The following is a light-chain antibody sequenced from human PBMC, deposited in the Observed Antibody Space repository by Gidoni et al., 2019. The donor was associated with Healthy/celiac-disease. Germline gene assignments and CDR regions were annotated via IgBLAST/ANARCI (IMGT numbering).Light chain of an antibody. J-gene: IGLJ1*01. CDR3: SSYAGSNPSLYV. V-gene: IGLV2-8*01. Sequence: QSALTQPPSASGSPGQSVTISCTGTSSDVGGYNYVSWYQQHPGKAPKLMIYEVSKRPSGVPDRFSGSKSGNTASLTVSGLQAEDEADYYCSSYAGSNPSLYVFGTGTKVTVL. CDR2: EVS. CDR1: SSDVGGYNY.